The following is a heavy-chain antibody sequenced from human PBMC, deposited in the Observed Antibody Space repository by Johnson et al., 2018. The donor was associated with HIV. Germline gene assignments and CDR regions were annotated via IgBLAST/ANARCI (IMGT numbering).Heavy chain of an antibody. CDR1: GFTFSSYA. D-gene: IGHD5-12*01. Sequence: QVQLVESRGVLVQPGGSLRLSCAASGFTFSSYAMHWVRQAPGKGLEWVAVISYDGSNKYCADSVKGRFTISRDNSKNTLYLQMNSLRAEDTAVYYCAAITLDAFDIWGQGTMVTVSS. CDR2: ISYDGSNK. J-gene: IGHJ3*02. V-gene: IGHV3-30-3*01. CDR3: AAITLDAFDI.